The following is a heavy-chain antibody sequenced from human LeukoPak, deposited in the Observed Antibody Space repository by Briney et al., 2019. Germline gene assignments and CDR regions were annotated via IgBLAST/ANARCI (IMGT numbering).Heavy chain of an antibody. V-gene: IGHV4-34*01. CDR3: ARFSRGVGAAPDY. Sequence: PSETLSLTCAVYGGFFSGYYWSWIRQPPGKGLEWIGEINHRGSTNYNPSLKSRVTMSLDTSKNQFSLKLNSVPAADTAVYHCARFSRGVGAAPDYWGQGTLVTVSS. CDR2: INHRGST. D-gene: IGHD2-15*01. CDR1: GGFFSGYY. J-gene: IGHJ4*02.